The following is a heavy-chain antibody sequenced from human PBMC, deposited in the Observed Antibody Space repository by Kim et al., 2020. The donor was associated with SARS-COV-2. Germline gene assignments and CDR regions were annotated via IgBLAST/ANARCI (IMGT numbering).Heavy chain of an antibody. CDR1: GGSFSGYF. J-gene: IGHJ6*02. CDR2: INHSGST. D-gene: IGHD4-17*01. Sequence: SETLSLTCAVSGGSFSGYFWSWIRQPPGKGLELIGQINHSGSTNYNPSLKSRVTISIDTSKNQFSLKVTSVTAADTAVYYCAGGGEYYYYYYGLDVWGQG. CDR3: AGGGEYYYYYYGLDV. V-gene: IGHV4-34*01.